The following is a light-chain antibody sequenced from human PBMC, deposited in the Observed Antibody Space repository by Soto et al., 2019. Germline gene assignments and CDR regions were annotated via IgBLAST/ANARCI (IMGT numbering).Light chain of an antibody. V-gene: IGLV1-44*01. CDR1: RSNIGSNP. Sequence: QSVLTQPPSASGTPGQRVTISCSGSRSNIGSNPVQWYLQVPGTAPKLLIYRDNERPSGVPDRFSGYKSGTSASLAISGLQSEDEADYHCATWDDGLYGPVFGGGTQLTVL. CDR3: ATWDDGLYGPV. CDR2: RDN. J-gene: IGLJ3*02.